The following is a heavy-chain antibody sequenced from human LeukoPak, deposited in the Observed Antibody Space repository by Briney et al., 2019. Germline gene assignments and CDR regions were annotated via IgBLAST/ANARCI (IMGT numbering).Heavy chain of an antibody. J-gene: IGHJ4*02. CDR3: ASTGGEGNSGSYYAFDY. D-gene: IGHD1-26*01. Sequence: GASVKVSCKASGYTFTSYAMHWVRQAPGQRLEWMGWINAGNGNTKYSQKFQGRVTITRDTSASTAYMELSSLRSEDTAVYYCASTGGEGNSGSYYAFDYWGQGTLVTVSS. CDR2: INAGNGNT. CDR1: GYTFTSYA. V-gene: IGHV1-3*01.